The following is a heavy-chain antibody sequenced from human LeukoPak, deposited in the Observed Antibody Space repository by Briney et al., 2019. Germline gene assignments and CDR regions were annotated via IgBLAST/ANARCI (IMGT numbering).Heavy chain of an antibody. Sequence: PSETLSLTCTVSGGSISSYYWSWIRQPPGKGLEWIGTIYHSGSTYYNPSLKSRVTISVDTSKNQFSLKLTSVTAADTAVYYCAKGGMVATSANWGQGTLVTVSS. CDR3: AKGGMVATSAN. D-gene: IGHD5-12*01. CDR2: IYHSGST. CDR1: GGSISSYY. J-gene: IGHJ4*02. V-gene: IGHV4-59*04.